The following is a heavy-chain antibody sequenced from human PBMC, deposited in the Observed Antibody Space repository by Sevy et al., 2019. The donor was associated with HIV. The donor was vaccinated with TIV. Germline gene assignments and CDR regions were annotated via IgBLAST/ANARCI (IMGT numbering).Heavy chain of an antibody. V-gene: IGHV4-39*01. CDR2: IYYSGSN. CDR3: ARQPYYDFWSGYSDKPDDY. CDR1: GGSISSSSYY. D-gene: IGHD3-3*01. Sequence: SETLSLTCTVSGGSISSSSYYWGWIRQPPGKGLEWIGSIYYSGSNYYNPSLKSRVTISVDTSKNQFSLKLSSVTAADTAVYYCARQPYYDFWSGYSDKPDDYWGQGTLVTVSS. J-gene: IGHJ4*02.